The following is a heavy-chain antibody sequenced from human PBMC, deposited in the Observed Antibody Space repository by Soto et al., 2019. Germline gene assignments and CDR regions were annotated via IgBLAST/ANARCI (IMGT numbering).Heavy chain of an antibody. V-gene: IGHV4-59*08. D-gene: IGHD2-2*02. CDR2: IYYSGST. CDR1: GGSVSSYY. Sequence: PSETLSLTCTVSGGSVSSYYWSWIRQSPGKGLEWIGYIYYSGSTKYKPSLKSRVTISVDTSKNQFSLKVSSATAADTAVYYCARHSNRNHGLYHFDYWGLGALVTVSS. CDR3: ARHSNRNHGLYHFDY. J-gene: IGHJ4*02.